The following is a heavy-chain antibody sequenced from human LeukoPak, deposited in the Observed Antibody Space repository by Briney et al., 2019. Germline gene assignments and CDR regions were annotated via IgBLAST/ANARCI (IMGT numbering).Heavy chain of an antibody. CDR3: ARYSGTNPFDY. CDR2: ISSSGGTR. J-gene: IGHJ4*02. D-gene: IGHD1-26*01. V-gene: IGHV3-11*04. CDR1: GFTFSDYY. Sequence: PGGSLRLSCAASGFTFSDYYMSWVRQAPGKGLEWISYISSSGGTRFYEDSVQGRFTISRDNADKSLYLQMNSLRVEDTGIYYCARYSGTNPFDYWGQGTLVTVSS.